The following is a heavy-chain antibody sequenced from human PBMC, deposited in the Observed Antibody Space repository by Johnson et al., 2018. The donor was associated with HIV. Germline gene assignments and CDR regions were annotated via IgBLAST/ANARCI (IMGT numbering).Heavy chain of an antibody. J-gene: IGHJ3*02. CDR3: TTDGGDDYVGGSYRYTHDAFDI. Sequence: VQLVESGGGLVKPGGSLRLSCAASGFTFSNAWMSWVRQAPGKGLEWVGRIKSKTDGGTTDYAAPVKGIFTISRDDSKNTLYLQMNSLKTEDTAVYYCTTDGGDDYVGGSYRYTHDAFDIWGQGTMVTVSS. CDR1: GFTFSNAW. V-gene: IGHV3-15*01. CDR2: IKSKTDGGTT. D-gene: IGHD3-16*02.